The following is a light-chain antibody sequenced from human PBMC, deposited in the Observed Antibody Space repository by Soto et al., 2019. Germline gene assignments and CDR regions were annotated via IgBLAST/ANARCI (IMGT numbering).Light chain of an antibody. CDR3: QQYGSSPPLT. CDR2: GAS. J-gene: IGKJ4*01. CDR1: QSISSRY. V-gene: IGKV3-20*01. Sequence: LTQSPGTLSLSPGQRATLSCRASQSISSRYLAWYQQRPGQAPRLLIYGASNRATGIPDRFSGSGSGTDFTLTISRLEPEDLAVYYCQQYGSSPPLTFGGGTKVEIK.